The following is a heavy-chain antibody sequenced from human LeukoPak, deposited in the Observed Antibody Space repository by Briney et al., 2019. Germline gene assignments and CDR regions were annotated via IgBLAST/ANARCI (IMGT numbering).Heavy chain of an antibody. J-gene: IGHJ5*02. CDR2: ISGSGGST. CDR1: GFTFSSYA. CDR3: ARDLGQYYDTSDNWFDP. D-gene: IGHD3-22*01. Sequence: GGSLRLSCGASGFTFSSYAMSWVRQAPGKGLEWVSAISGSGGSTYYADSVKGRFTISRDNAKNTLNLQMNSLRAEDTAVYYCARDLGQYYDTSDNWFDPWGQGTPVTVSS. V-gene: IGHV3-23*01.